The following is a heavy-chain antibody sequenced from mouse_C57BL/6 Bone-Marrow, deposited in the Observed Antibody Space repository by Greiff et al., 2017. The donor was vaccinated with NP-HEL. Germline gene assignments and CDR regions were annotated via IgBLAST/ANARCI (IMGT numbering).Heavy chain of an antibody. CDR1: GYAFTNYL. CDR3: ARGMDSNSHFDY. D-gene: IGHD2-5*01. Sequence: VQLQESGAELVRPGTSVKVSCKASGYAFTNYLIEWVKQRPGQGLEWIGVINPGSGGTNYNEKFKGKATLTAYKSSSTAYMQLSSLTSEDSAVYFCARGMDSNSHFDYWGQGTTLTVSS. V-gene: IGHV1-54*01. CDR2: INPGSGGT. J-gene: IGHJ2*01.